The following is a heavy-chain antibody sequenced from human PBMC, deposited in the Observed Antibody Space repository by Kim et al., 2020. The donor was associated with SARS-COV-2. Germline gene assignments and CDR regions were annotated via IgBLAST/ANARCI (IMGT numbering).Heavy chain of an antibody. CDR2: T. Sequence: TKYTPALTSRVTISAETSKNQFSLKLSSVTAADPAVYYCARSPQQWLADYWGQGTLVTVSS. J-gene: IGHJ4*02. CDR3: ARSPQQWLADY. D-gene: IGHD6-19*01. V-gene: IGHV4-59*01.